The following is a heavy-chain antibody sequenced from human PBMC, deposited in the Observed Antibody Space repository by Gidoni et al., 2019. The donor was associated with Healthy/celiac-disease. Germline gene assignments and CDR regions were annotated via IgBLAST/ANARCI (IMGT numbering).Heavy chain of an antibody. V-gene: IGHV3-11*01. Sequence: QVQLVESGGGLVKPGGSLRLSCAASGSTFSDYYMSWIRQAPGKGLEWVSYISSSGSTIYYADSVKGRFTISRDNAKNSLYLQMNSLRAEDTAVYYCASQVGYYDSSGYYPGLVFDIWGQGTMVTVSS. J-gene: IGHJ3*02. CDR2: ISSSGSTI. CDR3: ASQVGYYDSSGYYPGLVFDI. CDR1: GSTFSDYY. D-gene: IGHD3-22*01.